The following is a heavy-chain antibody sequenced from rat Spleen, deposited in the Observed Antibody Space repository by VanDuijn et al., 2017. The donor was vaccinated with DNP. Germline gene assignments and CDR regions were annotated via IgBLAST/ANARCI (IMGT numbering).Heavy chain of an antibody. CDR2: INSAGTI. V-gene: IGHV3-3*01. Sequence: EVQLQESGPGLVEPSQSLSLTCSVTDYSITSCCRWTWIRKFPGHKLEWMGYINSAGTIEYNPSLKGRISITRDTSKNQFFLQVNSVTTDDTATYFCARGDILRSFDYWGQGVMVTVSS. J-gene: IGHJ2*01. CDR3: ARGDILRSFDY. D-gene: IGHD1-6*01. CDR1: DYSITSCCR.